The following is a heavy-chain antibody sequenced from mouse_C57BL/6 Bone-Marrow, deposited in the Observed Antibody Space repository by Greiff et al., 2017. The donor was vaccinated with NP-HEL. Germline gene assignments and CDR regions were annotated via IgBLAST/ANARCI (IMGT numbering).Heavy chain of an antibody. V-gene: IGHV5-9-1*02. CDR1: GFTFSSYA. CDR3: TREGGRYDYYAMDY. CDR2: ISSGGDYI. Sequence: EVNVVESGAGLVKPGGSLKLSCAASGFTFSSYAMSWVRQTPEKRLEWVAYISSGGDYIYYADTVKGRFTISRDNARNTLYLQMRSLKSEDTAMYYCTREGGRYDYYAMDYWGQGTSVTVSS. J-gene: IGHJ4*01.